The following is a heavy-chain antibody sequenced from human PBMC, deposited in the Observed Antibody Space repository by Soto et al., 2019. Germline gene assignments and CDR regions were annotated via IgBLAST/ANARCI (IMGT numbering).Heavy chain of an antibody. J-gene: IGHJ3*02. V-gene: IGHV3-48*03. CDR1: GFTFSSYE. D-gene: IGHD5-12*01. Sequence: GGSLRLSCAASGFTFSSYEMDWARQAPGKGLEWVAYISSSGTILYGDSVKGRFTISRDNADNSLYLQLNSLTAEDTAVYYCTKEKSVMYSGYDAFDIWGRGTMVTVSS. CDR2: ISSSGTI. CDR3: TKEKSVMYSGYDAFDI.